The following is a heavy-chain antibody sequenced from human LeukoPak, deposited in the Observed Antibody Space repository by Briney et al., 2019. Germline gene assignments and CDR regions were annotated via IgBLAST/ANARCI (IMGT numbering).Heavy chain of an antibody. V-gene: IGHV3-30*02. J-gene: IGHJ4*02. CDR3: AKGFSYDSALDY. D-gene: IGHD3-22*01. Sequence: GGSLRLSCAASGFTFSNYGMHWVRQAPGKGLGWVAFIRYDGINKYYADSVKGRFTISRDNSKNTLYLQMNSLRAEDTAVYYCAKGFSYDSALDYWGQGTLVTVSS. CDR2: IRYDGINK. CDR1: GFTFSNYG.